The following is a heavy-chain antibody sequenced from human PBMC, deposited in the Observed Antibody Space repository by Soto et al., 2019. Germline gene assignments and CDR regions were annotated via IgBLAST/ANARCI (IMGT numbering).Heavy chain of an antibody. J-gene: IGHJ4*02. CDR2: ILYDGSNK. CDR1: GFTFSNYG. CDR3: ARAGATPHLHYFDY. Sequence: GGSLRLSCAASGFTFSNYGMHWARQAPGKGLEWVAGILYDGSNKYYADSVKGRFTISRDNSKNTLYLQMNSLRAEDTAVYYCARAGATPHLHYFDYWGQGTPVTVSS. D-gene: IGHD1-26*01. V-gene: IGHV3-33*01.